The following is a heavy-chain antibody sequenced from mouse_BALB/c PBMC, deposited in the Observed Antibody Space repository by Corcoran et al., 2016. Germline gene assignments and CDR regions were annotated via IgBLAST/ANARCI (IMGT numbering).Heavy chain of an antibody. CDR1: GYTFTSYV. Sequence: EVQLQQSGPELVKPGASVKMSCKASGYTFTSYVMHWVKQKPGQGLEWIGYINPYNDGTKYNEKFKGKATLTSDKSSSTAYMELSSLTSEDSAVYYCARWGGSGYVSWFAYWGQGTLVTVSA. CDR3: ARWGGSGYVSWFAY. D-gene: IGHD3-1*01. CDR2: INPYNDGT. V-gene: IGHV1S136*01. J-gene: IGHJ3*01.